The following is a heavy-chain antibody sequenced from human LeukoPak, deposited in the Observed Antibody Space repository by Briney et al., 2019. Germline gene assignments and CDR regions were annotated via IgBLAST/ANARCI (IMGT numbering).Heavy chain of an antibody. CDR3: AREAGAMVFDY. D-gene: IGHD5-18*01. CDR1: GGSFSSGSYY. Sequence: SETLSLTCTVSGGSFSSGSYYWSWIRQPPGKGLEWIGYIYCSGSTNYNPSLKSRVTISVDTSKNQFSLKLSSVTAADTAVYYCAREAGAMVFDYWGQGTLVTVSS. V-gene: IGHV4-61*01. CDR2: IYCSGST. J-gene: IGHJ4*02.